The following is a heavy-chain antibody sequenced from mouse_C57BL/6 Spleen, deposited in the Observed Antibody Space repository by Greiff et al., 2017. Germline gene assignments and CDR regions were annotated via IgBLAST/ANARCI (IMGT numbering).Heavy chain of an antibody. CDR3: AIRYYYGSSYYFDY. CDR1: GYTFTSYW. Sequence: QVQLQQPGAELVKPGASVKVSCKASGYTFTSYWMHWVKQRPGQGLEWIGRIHPSDSDTHYTQKFKGKATLTVDKTSSTAYMQLSSLTSEGCPIYYGAIRYYYGSSYYFDYWGQGTTLTVSS. J-gene: IGHJ2*01. CDR2: IHPSDSDT. D-gene: IGHD1-1*01. V-gene: IGHV1-74*01.